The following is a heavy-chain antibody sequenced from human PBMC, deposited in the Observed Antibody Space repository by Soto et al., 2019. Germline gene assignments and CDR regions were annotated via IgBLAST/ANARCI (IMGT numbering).Heavy chain of an antibody. CDR2: IYYSGST. Sequence: SETLSLTCTVSGGSISSGDYYWSWIRQPPGKGLEWIGYIYYSGSTYYNPSLKSRVTISVDTSKNQFSLKLSSVTAADTAVYYCAGGRGAPRRAPSGYFDYWGQGTLVTVSS. V-gene: IGHV4-30-4*01. CDR3: AGGRGAPRRAPSGYFDY. CDR1: GGSISSGDYY. J-gene: IGHJ4*02. D-gene: IGHD3-10*01.